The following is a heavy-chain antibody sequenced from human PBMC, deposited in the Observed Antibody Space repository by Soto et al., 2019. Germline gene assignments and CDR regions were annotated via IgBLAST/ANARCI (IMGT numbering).Heavy chain of an antibody. J-gene: IGHJ6*02. V-gene: IGHV1-18*01. CDR3: ARDIVLYYDILTGYRRYYYYGMDV. CDR2: ISAYNGNT. CDR1: GYTFTSYG. Sequence: ASVKVSCKASGYTFTSYGISWVRQAPGQGLEWMGWISAYNGNTNYAQKLQGRVNMTTDTSTSTAYMELRSLRSDDTAVYYCARDIVLYYDILTGYRRYYYYGMDVWGQGTTVTVSS. D-gene: IGHD3-9*01.